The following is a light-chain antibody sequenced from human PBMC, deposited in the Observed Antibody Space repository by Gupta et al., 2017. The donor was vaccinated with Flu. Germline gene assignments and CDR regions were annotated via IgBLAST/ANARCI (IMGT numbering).Light chain of an antibody. Sequence: ELVLTQSPVTLSFSPGERSTLSCRARQSVSTYLAWYQQKPGQAPRRLIYDASTRDTGSTARFSGSGFGKQVSLTNSSREQEEFAGYYSQQRSDWPPLTFGRGTKVEIK. V-gene: IGKV3-11*01. J-gene: IGKJ4*01. CDR1: QSVSTY. CDR2: DAS. CDR3: QQRSDWPPLT.